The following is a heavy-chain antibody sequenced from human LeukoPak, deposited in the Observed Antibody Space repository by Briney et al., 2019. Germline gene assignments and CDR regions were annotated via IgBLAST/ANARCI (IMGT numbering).Heavy chain of an antibody. Sequence: ASVKVSCKASGYTFTSYGISWVRQAPGQGLEWMGIINPSGGSTSYAQKFQGRVTMTRDMSTSTVYMELSSLRSEDTAVYYCARASTYCSGGSCYPTPLDYWGQGTLVTVSS. V-gene: IGHV1-46*01. CDR3: ARASTYCSGGSCYPTPLDY. CDR2: INPSGGST. D-gene: IGHD2-15*01. CDR1: GYTFTSYG. J-gene: IGHJ4*02.